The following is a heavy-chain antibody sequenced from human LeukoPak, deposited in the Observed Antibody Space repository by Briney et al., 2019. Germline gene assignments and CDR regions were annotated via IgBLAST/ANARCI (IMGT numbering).Heavy chain of an antibody. V-gene: IGHV3-30*03. CDR2: ISYDGSNK. CDR1: GFTFSSYG. CDR3: ARDYSSGFDY. Sequence: PGGSLRLSCAASGFTFSSYGMMWVRQAPGKGLEWVAVISYDGSNKYYADSVKGRFTISRDNSKNTLYLQMNSLRAEDTAVYYCARDYSSGFDYWGQGTLVTVSS. D-gene: IGHD6-19*01. J-gene: IGHJ4*02.